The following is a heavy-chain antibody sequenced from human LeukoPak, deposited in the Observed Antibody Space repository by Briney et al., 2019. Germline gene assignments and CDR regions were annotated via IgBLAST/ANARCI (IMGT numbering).Heavy chain of an antibody. CDR2: IKHSGET. V-gene: IGHV1-46*01. CDR3: AREIPSSYNFDF. CDR1: GYTFIDYQ. Sequence: ASVKVSCKGSGYTFIDYQVHWVRQAPGQGLEWMGTIKHSGETLYARKFQGRVTMTGVMSANTVYMELNGLTSEDTALYYCAREIPSSYNFDFWGQGTLVTVSS. D-gene: IGHD1-1*01. J-gene: IGHJ4*02.